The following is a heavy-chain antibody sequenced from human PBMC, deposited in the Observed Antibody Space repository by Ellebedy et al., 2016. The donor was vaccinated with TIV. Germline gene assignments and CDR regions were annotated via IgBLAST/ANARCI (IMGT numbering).Heavy chain of an antibody. D-gene: IGHD5-18*01. V-gene: IGHV1-69*10. CDR1: GGSFSNYG. J-gene: IGHJ6*03. CDR3: ARLPESGDNQVLYCMDV. CDR2: IIPLLDIA. Sequence: AASVKVSCKASGGSFSNYGISWARQAPGQGLEWLGGIIPLLDIANYAQRFQGRVTITADTSTSTAYMELSSLRSEDTAVYYCARLPESGDNQVLYCMDVWGKGTTVTVSS.